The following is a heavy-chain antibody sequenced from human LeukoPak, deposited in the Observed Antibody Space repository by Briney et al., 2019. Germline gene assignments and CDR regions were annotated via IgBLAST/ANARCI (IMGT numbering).Heavy chain of an antibody. D-gene: IGHD4-23*01. J-gene: IGHJ4*02. V-gene: IGHV1-46*01. CDR2: INPSGGST. CDR3: ARVIYDYGGNQLFDY. CDR1: GYTFTSYY. Sequence: GASVKVSCKASGYTFTSYYMHWVRQAPGQGLEWMGIINPSGGSTSYAQKFQGRVTMTRDTSTSTVYMELSSLRSDDTAVYYCARVIYDYGGNQLFDYWGQGTLVTVSS.